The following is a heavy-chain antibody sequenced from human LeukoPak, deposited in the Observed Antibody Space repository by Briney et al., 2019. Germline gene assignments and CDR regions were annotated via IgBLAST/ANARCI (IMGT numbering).Heavy chain of an antibody. V-gene: IGHV4-34*01. CDR3: ARDDLAELVRDAFDI. D-gene: IGHD1-1*01. CDR1: GGSFSGYY. Sequence: NSSETLSLTCAVYGGSFSGYYWSWIRQPPGKGLEWIGEINHSRSTNYNPSLKSRVTISVDTSKNQFSLKLSSVTAADTAVYYCARDDLAELVRDAFDIWGQGTMVTVSS. CDR2: INHSRST. J-gene: IGHJ3*02.